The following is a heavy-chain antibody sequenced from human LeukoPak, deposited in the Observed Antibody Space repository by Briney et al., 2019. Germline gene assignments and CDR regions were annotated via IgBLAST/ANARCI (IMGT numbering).Heavy chain of an antibody. CDR3: ARTSYDSSGLDY. D-gene: IGHD3-22*01. J-gene: IGHJ4*02. CDR1: GYRFTSYW. V-gene: IGHV5-51*01. CDR2: IYPGDSDT. Sequence: GGSLKISFKGSGYRFTSYWIGWVRPRPGKGPGGMGIIYPGDSDTRYSPSFQGQVTISADKSISTAYLQWSSLKASDTAMYYCARTSYDSSGLDYWGQGTLVTVSS.